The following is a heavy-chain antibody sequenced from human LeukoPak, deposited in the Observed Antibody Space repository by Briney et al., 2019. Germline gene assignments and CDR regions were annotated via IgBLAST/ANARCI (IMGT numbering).Heavy chain of an antibody. CDR1: GGSISSSSYY. D-gene: IGHD3-10*01. CDR2: IYYSGST. V-gene: IGHV4-61*05. Sequence: SETLSLTCTVSGGSISSSSYYWSWIRQPPGKGLEWIGHIYYSGSTNYNPSLKSRVTISVDTSKNQFSLKLSSVTAADTAVYYCARGHDYGSGSYYPWGQGTLVTVSS. J-gene: IGHJ5*02. CDR3: ARGHDYGSGSYYP.